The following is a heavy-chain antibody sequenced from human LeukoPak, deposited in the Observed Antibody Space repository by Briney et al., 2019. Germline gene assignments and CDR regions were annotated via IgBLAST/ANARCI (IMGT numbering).Heavy chain of an antibody. Sequence: SETLSLTCAVYGGSFSGYYWSWIRQPPGKGLEWIGEINHSGSTNYNPSLKSRVTISVDTSKNQFSLKLSSVTAADTAVYYCASKKYYYDSSGYSPCDYWGQGTLVTVSS. CDR2: INHSGST. D-gene: IGHD3-22*01. J-gene: IGHJ4*02. V-gene: IGHV4-34*01. CDR1: GGSFSGYY. CDR3: ASKKYYYDSSGYSPCDY.